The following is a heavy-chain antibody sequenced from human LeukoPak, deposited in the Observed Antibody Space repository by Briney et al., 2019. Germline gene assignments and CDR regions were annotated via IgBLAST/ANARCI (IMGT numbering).Heavy chain of an antibody. CDR3: ARVPGYSSSWYFDY. J-gene: IGHJ4*02. V-gene: IGHV3-33*01. CDR2: IWYDGSNK. CDR1: GFTFSSYG. D-gene: IGHD6-13*01. Sequence: GRSLRLSCAASGFTFSSYGMHWVRQAPGKGLEWVAVIWYDGSNKYYADSVKGRFTISRDNSKNTLYLQMNSLRAEDTAVYYCARVPGYSSSWYFDYWGQGTLVTVSS.